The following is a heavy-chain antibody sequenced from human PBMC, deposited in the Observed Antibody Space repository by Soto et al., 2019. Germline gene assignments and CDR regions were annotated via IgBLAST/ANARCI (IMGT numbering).Heavy chain of an antibody. CDR2: ISTSGSTI. V-gene: IGHV3-48*03. D-gene: IGHD3-10*01. Sequence: EVQLVESGGGLVQPGGSLRLSCAASGFSFGSHEMNWVRQVPGKGLEWISYISTSGSTIDYADSVKGRFTISRDNAKDSLYLQMNSLRVEDTAVYYCARDAGSVVRGLYGMDVWGQGTTVTVSS. J-gene: IGHJ6*02. CDR1: GFSFGSHE. CDR3: ARDAGSVVRGLYGMDV.